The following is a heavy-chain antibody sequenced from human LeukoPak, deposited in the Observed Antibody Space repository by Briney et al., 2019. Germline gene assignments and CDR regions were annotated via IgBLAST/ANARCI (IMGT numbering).Heavy chain of an antibody. V-gene: IGHV3-9*01. J-gene: IGHJ4*02. CDR1: GFTFDNYA. CDR2: LSWNSGAL. D-gene: IGHD2-2*01. CDR3: TKAESSTFYYGYFDY. Sequence: GGSLRLSCEASGFTFDNYAMHWVRQAPGRGLEWVSGLSWNSGALGYADSVRGRFTISRDNAKNSLYLQMNSLTAEDTALYYCTKAESSTFYYGYFDYWGQGTLVTVSS.